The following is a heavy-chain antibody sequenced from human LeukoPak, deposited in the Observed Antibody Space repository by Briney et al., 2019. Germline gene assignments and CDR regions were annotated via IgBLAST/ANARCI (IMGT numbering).Heavy chain of an antibody. V-gene: IGHV3-7*01. CDR1: GFTFSNNW. J-gene: IGHJ3*02. CDR2: MKQDGSEK. Sequence: PGGSLRLSCAASGFTFSNNWMTWVRQAPGKGLEWVANMKQDGSEKYYGDSVRGRFTISRDNAGNSLYLQMNSLRVEDTAVYYCAREARYGSGRLNDAFDIWGQGTMVSVSS. D-gene: IGHD3-10*01. CDR3: AREARYGSGRLNDAFDI.